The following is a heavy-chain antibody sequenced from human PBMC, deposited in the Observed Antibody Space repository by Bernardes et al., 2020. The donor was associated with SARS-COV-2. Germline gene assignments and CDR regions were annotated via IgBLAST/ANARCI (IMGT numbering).Heavy chain of an antibody. V-gene: IGHV4-30-4*01. CDR3: ARESGTFYYASNLVEFYGLDV. CDR2: IYTSGDT. D-gene: IGHD3-10*01. Sequence: SETLSLTRAVSGASINRGDYYWSWIRQTPGKGLEWIGYIYTSGDTNYNPSLKSRVAISIDVSKSHFSLRLSSVTAADTAVYYCARESGTFYYASNLVEFYGLDVWGQGTAVIVSS. J-gene: IGHJ6*02. CDR1: GASINRGDYY.